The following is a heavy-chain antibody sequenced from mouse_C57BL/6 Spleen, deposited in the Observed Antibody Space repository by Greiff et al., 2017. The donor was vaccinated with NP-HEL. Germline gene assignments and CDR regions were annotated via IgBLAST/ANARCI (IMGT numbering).Heavy chain of an antibody. V-gene: IGHV1-69*01. CDR2: IDPSDSYT. CDR1: GYTFTSYW. CDR3: ARVHYYGSSYKYFDV. J-gene: IGHJ1*03. Sequence: QVQLQQPGAELVMPGASVKLSCKASGYTFTSYWMHWVKQRPGQGLEWIGEIDPSDSYTNYNQKFKGKSTLTVDKSSSTAYMQLSSLTSEDSAVYYCARVHYYGSSYKYFDVWAQGPRSPSPQ. D-gene: IGHD1-1*01.